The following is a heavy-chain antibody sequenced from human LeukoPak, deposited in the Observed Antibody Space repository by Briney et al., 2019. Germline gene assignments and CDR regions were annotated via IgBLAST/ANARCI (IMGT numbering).Heavy chain of an antibody. D-gene: IGHD4-17*01. J-gene: IGHJ4*02. CDR1: GYTLTELS. V-gene: IGHV1-24*01. Sequence: ASVKVSCKVSGYTLTELSMHWVRQAPGKGLEWMGGFDPEDGETIYAQKFQGRVTMTEDTSTDTAYMELSSLRSEDTAVYYCATDKKAEGDYEFGYGGQGTLVTVSS. CDR3: ATDKKAEGDYEFGY. CDR2: FDPEDGET.